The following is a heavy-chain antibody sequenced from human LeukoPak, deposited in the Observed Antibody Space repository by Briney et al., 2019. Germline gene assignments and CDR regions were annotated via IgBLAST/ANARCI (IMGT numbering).Heavy chain of an antibody. Sequence: AGTLSLTCAVSGGSISTDNWWSWVRQPPGKGLEWIAEVYHGRSTNHDPSLKSRVTISLDKSKNQFSLKLSSVTAADTAVYYCARTNYGRMYWYFDLWGRGTLVTVSS. CDR1: GGSISTDNW. CDR2: VYHGRST. CDR3: ARTNYGRMYWYFDL. J-gene: IGHJ2*01. V-gene: IGHV4-4*02. D-gene: IGHD3-10*01.